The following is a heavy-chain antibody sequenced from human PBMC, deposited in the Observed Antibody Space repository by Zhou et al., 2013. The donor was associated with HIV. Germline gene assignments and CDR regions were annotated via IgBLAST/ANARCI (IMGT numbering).Heavy chain of an antibody. Sequence: QVQLVQSGAEVKKPGSSVKVSCKASGGTFSSYAISWVRQAPGQGLEWMGGIIPIFGTPNYAQMFQGRVTITTDESTSTVYMELSSLRSDDTAVYYCASPTTTVTTPSGLMDVWGQGTTVTVSS. CDR3: ASPTTTVTTPSGLMDV. CDR2: IIPIFGTP. D-gene: IGHD4-17*01. CDR1: GGTFSSYA. J-gene: IGHJ6*02. V-gene: IGHV1-69*05.